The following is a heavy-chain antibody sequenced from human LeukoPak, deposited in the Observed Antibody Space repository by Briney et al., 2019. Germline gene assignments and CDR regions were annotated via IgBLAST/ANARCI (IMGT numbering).Heavy chain of an antibody. V-gene: IGHV3-53*01. CDR1: GLSVRGSY. CDR3: TRDLTGTTWSENDH. CDR2: IYSGDRT. Sequence: GGSLRLSCVAAGLSVRGSYMSWVRQAPGQGLEWVSVIYSGDRTYYADSVKGRFTISRDTSKNTLYLQMNNLRADDTAMYYCTRDLTGTTWSENDHWGQGTMVTLSS. D-gene: IGHD6-13*01. J-gene: IGHJ4*02.